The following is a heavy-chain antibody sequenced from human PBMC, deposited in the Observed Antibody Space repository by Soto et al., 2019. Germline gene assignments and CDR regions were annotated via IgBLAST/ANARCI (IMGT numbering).Heavy chain of an antibody. Sequence: GGSLRLSCAASGFTFSTYNMNWVRRAPGKGLEWVSSISSSSNYIYYESSVKGRFTISRDNARNSLYLQMNSLRAEDTAVYYCARAQISGYSYGTKDLIDSWGQGTLVTVSS. CDR1: GFTFSTYN. D-gene: IGHD5-18*01. V-gene: IGHV3-21*01. J-gene: IGHJ5*01. CDR2: ISSSSNYI. CDR3: ARAQISGYSYGTKDLIDS.